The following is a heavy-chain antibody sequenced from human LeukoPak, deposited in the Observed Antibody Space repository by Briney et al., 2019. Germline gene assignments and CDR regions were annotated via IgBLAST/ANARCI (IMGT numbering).Heavy chain of an antibody. CDR1: GYTFTSYS. D-gene: IGHD6-19*01. V-gene: IGHV1-18*01. J-gene: IGHJ5*02. CDR3: ARVPGIAVADTLSNWFDP. CDR2: INAYNGNT. Sequence: ASVKVSCQASGYTFTSYSISWVRQAPGQGLEWMGWINAYNGNTNYAQKLQGRVSMTTDTSTSTTYMELRSLRSDDTAVYYCARVPGIAVADTLSNWFDPWGQGTLVTVSS.